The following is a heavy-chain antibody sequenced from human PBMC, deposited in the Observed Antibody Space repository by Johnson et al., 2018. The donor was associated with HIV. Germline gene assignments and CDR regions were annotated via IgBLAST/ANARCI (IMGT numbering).Heavy chain of an antibody. Sequence: VQLVESGGGLVQPGGSLRLSCAASGITVSSSYMSWVRQAPGKGLEWVSVIYSGGNTYYADSVRGRFTISRDNSKNPLYLQMNSLRAEDTAVYPCASEGAWEVRPGAFDIWGQGTMVTVSS. CDR2: IYSGGNT. CDR1: GITVSSSY. J-gene: IGHJ3*02. CDR3: ASEGAWEVRPGAFDI. D-gene: IGHD1-26*01. V-gene: IGHV3-66*01.